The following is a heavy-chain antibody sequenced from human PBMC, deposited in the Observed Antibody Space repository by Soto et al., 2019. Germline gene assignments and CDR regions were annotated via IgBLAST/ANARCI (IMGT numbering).Heavy chain of an antibody. V-gene: IGHV4-4*07. CDR2: IYTSGST. D-gene: IGHD3-3*01. Sequence: QVQLQESGPGLVKPSETLSLTCTVSGGSISSYYWSWIRQPAGKGLEWIGRIYTSGSTNYNPSLKSRVTVSVYTSKYQFSLKLGSVTAADTAVYYCARDKFRGDGYNFGVGAFDIWCQGTMVTVSS. CDR3: ARDKFRGDGYNFGVGAFDI. J-gene: IGHJ3*02. CDR1: GGSISSYY.